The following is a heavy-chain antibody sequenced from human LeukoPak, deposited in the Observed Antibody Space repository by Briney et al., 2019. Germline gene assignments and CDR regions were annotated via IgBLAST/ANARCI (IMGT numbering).Heavy chain of an antibody. CDR1: GFTFSSYA. J-gene: IGHJ4*02. CDR3: AKRGAAAATWLDY. D-gene: IGHD6-13*01. Sequence: PGGSLRLSCAASGFTFSSYAMSWLRQAPGKGLEWVTAITDRGSTYYADSVKGRFTISRDNSKNTRFLQMNSLRAEDTAIYYCAKRGAAAATWLDYWGQGTLVTVSS. V-gene: IGHV3-23*01. CDR2: ITDRGST.